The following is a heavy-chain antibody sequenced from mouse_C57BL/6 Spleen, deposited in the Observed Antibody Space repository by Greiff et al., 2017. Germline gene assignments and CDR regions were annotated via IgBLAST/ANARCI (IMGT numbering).Heavy chain of an antibody. CDR2: ISSGSSTI. CDR3: ASGDYGSSLKHYYAMDY. Sequence: EVMLVESGGGLVKPGGSLKLSCAASGFTFSDYGMHWVRQAPEKGLEWVAYISSGSSTIYYADTVKGRFTISRDNAKNTLFLQMTSLRSEDTAMYYCASGDYGSSLKHYYAMDYWGQGTSVTVSS. J-gene: IGHJ4*01. V-gene: IGHV5-17*01. D-gene: IGHD1-1*01. CDR1: GFTFSDYG.